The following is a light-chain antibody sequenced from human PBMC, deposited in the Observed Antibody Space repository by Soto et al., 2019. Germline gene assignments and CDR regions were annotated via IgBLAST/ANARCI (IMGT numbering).Light chain of an antibody. CDR2: AAS. CDR1: QCITSDF. V-gene: IGKV3-20*01. J-gene: IGKJ4*01. Sequence: ESVLTQSPGTLSLSPGERATLSCRASQCITSDFLAWYQQKVGQAPRLLIYAASSRATGIPGRFSGSGSGTDFTLSIRRLEPEDFAVYYCQHYDRYPPTFGGGTKVEIK. CDR3: QHYDRYPPT.